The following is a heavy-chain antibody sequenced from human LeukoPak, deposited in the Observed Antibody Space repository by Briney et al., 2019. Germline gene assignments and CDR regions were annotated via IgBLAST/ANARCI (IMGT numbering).Heavy chain of an antibody. J-gene: IGHJ4*02. CDR3: AKEGPYGDYGN. Sequence: TGGSLRLSCAASGFTVSSNYMSWVRQAPGKGLEWVSVIYSGGSTYYADSVKGRFTISRDNSTNTLYLQMNSLRAEDTAVYYCAKEGPYGDYGNWGQGTLVTVSS. D-gene: IGHD4-17*01. CDR1: GFTVSSNY. CDR2: IYSGGST. V-gene: IGHV3-53*01.